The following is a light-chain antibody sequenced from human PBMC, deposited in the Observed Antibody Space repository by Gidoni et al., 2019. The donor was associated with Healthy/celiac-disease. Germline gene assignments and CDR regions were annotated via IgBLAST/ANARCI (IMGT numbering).Light chain of an antibody. Sequence: QSALTQPRSVSGSPGQSVTISFTGTSSDVGGYNYVSWYQQHPGKAPKLMIYEVSKRPSGVPDRFSGAKSGNTASLTISGLQAEDEAYYYCCSYAGSFRGVFGTGTKVTVL. CDR3: CSYAGSFRGV. CDR1: SSDVGGYNY. J-gene: IGLJ1*01. CDR2: EVS. V-gene: IGLV2-11*01.